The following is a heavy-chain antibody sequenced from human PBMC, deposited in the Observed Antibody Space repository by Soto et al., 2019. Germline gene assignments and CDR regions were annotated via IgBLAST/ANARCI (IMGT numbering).Heavy chain of an antibody. V-gene: IGHV2-5*02. CDR3: AHKGPEDWPLDY. D-gene: IGHD3-9*01. CDR1: GFSLSTSGVG. J-gene: IGHJ4*02. Sequence: QITLKESGPTLVRPTQTLTLTCAFSGFSLSTSGVGVGWIRQPPGKALEWLAVIYWDDSKHYSPSLRSRLTITKDTSKNQVVLTMNNMDPMDPGTYYCAHKGPEDWPLDYWGQGTLVTVSS. CDR2: IYWDDSK.